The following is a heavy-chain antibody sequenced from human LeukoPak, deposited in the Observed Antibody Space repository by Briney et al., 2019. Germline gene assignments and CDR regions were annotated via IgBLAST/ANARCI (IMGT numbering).Heavy chain of an antibody. V-gene: IGHV3-49*04. D-gene: IGHD3-16*01. CDR3: TQGGY. J-gene: IGHJ4*02. CDR2: IRSKAYGGTT. CDR1: GFTFGDYA. Sequence: GGSLRLSCTASGFTFGDYAMSWVRQAPGKGLEWVGFIRSKAYGGTTEYAASVKGRFTISRDDPKSIAYLQMNSLKTEDTAVYYYTQGGYWGQGTLVTVSS.